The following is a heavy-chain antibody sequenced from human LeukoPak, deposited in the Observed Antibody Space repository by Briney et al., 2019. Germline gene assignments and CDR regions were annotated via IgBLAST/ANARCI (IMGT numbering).Heavy chain of an antibody. D-gene: IGHD3-10*01. CDR3: VYGSGSYFGY. J-gene: IGHJ4*02. Sequence: PGGSLRLSCAASGFAFSDYYMSWIRQAPGKGLEWVSYISSSSSYTNYADSVKGRFTISRDNAKNSLYLQMNSLRAEDTAVYYCVYGSGSYFGYWGQGTLVTVSS. CDR2: ISSSSSYT. V-gene: IGHV3-11*03. CDR1: GFAFSDYY.